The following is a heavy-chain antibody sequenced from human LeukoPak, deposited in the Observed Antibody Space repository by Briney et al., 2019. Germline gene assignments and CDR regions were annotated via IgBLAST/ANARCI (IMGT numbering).Heavy chain of an antibody. CDR3: AKVPPSGGIT. Sequence: PGGSLRLSCAASGFTLSSYAMSWVRQAPGKGLEWVSAISGSGGSTYYADSVKGRFTISRDNSKNTLYLQMNSLRAEDAAVFYCAKVPPSGGITWGQGTLVTVSS. CDR2: ISGSGGST. D-gene: IGHD3-10*01. V-gene: IGHV3-23*01. CDR1: GFTLSSYA. J-gene: IGHJ4*02.